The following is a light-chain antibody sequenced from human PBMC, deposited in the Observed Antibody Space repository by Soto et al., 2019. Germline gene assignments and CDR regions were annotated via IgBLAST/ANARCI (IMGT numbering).Light chain of an antibody. V-gene: IGKV1-39*01. CDR3: HQSSSTPLT. Sequence: DVQMTQSPSSLSASVGDSVTITCRASQSVFNHLSWFQQRPGKVPKLLIYDASSLHAGVPSRFSGSGYGTDFTLTISTVQPEDSAIYYCHQSSSTPLTFGGGTRVELK. CDR2: DAS. J-gene: IGKJ4*01. CDR1: QSVFNH.